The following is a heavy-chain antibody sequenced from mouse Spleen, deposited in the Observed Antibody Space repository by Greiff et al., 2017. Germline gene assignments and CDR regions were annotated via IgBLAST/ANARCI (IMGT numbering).Heavy chain of an antibody. V-gene: IGHV1-15*01. J-gene: IGHJ2*01. CDR1: GYTFTDYE. D-gene: IGHD4-1*01. CDR2: IDPETGGT. CDR3: TRRRGPNWDY. Sequence: QVQLQQSGAELVRPGASVTLSCKASGYTFTDYEMHWVKQTPVHGLEWIGAIDPETGGTAYNQKFKGKAILTADKSSSTAYMELRSLTSEDSAVYYCTRRRGPNWDYWGQGTTLTVSS.